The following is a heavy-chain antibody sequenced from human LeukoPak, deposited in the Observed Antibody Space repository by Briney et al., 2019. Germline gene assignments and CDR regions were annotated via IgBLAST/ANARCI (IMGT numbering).Heavy chain of an antibody. CDR3: ARVGRYFDWLLPYYYYGMDV. V-gene: IGHV3-48*03. CDR1: GFTFSTYE. D-gene: IGHD3-9*01. CDR2: ISSSGSTI. J-gene: IGHJ6*02. Sequence: PGGSLRLSCAASGFTFSTYEMNWVRQAPGKGLEWVSYISSSGSTIYYADSVKGRFTISRDNAKNSLYLQMNSLRAEDTAVYYCARVGRYFDWLLPYYYYGMDVWGQGTTVTVSS.